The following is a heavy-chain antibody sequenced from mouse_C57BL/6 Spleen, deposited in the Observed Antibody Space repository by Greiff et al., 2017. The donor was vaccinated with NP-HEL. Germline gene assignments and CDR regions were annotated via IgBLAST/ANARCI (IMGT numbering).Heavy chain of an antibody. CDR2: ISSGSSTI. V-gene: IGHV5-17*01. Sequence: EVQVVESGGGLVKPGGSLKLSCAASGFTFSDYGMHWVRQAPEKGLEWVAYISSGSSTIYYADTVKGRFTISRDNAKNTLFLQMTSLRSEDTAMYYCARGNYGSGPQYFDVWGTGTTVTVSS. J-gene: IGHJ1*03. CDR3: ARGNYGSGPQYFDV. CDR1: GFTFSDYG. D-gene: IGHD1-1*01.